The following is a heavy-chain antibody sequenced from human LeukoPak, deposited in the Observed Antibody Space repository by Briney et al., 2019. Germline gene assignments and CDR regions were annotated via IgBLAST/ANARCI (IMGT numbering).Heavy chain of an antibody. CDR3: ARGPAQPDY. Sequence: GRSLRLSCAASGFTFSSYGMHWVRQAPGKGLEWVAVIWYDGSNKYYADSVKGRFTISRDNSKHTLYLQMNSLRAEDTAVYYCARGPAQPDYWGQGTLVTVSS. J-gene: IGHJ4*02. D-gene: IGHD1-14*01. CDR2: IWYDGSNK. CDR1: GFTFSSYG. V-gene: IGHV3-33*01.